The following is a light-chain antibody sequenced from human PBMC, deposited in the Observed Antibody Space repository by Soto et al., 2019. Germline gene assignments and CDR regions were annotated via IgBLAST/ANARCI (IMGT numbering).Light chain of an antibody. CDR2: EGS. Sequence: QSALTQPASVSGSPGQSITISCTGTSSDVGNYNLVSWYQQHPGKAPKVMIYEGSKRPSGVSNRFSGSKSGNTASLTISGLQAEDEADYYCCSYAGSSTWVFGGGTKVTVL. V-gene: IGLV2-23*01. CDR3: CSYAGSSTWV. J-gene: IGLJ3*02. CDR1: SSDVGNYNL.